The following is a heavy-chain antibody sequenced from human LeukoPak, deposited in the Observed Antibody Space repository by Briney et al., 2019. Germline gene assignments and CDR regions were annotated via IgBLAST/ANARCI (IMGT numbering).Heavy chain of an antibody. Sequence: SETLSLICTVSGGSISSSSYYWGWLRQPPGKGLEWIGSIYYSRSTYYNPSLRSRVTIPVDTSKNQFSLKLCSVTAADTAVYYCARLRQLVLIDYWGQGTLVTVSS. CDR3: ARLRQLVLIDY. CDR2: IYYSRST. D-gene: IGHD6-13*01. J-gene: IGHJ4*02. CDR1: GGSISSSSYY. V-gene: IGHV4-39*01.